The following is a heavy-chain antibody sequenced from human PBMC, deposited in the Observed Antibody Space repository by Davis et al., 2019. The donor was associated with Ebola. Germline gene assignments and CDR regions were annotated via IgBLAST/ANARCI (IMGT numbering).Heavy chain of an antibody. Sequence: PGGSLRLSCAASGFTLSSYEMNWVRQAPGKGLEWVSYISSSSSGSVEYYADSVKGRFTMSRDNLVYLQMSSLRAEDTAVYYCARDHLSMTGHSGMDVWGQGTTVTVSS. CDR3: ARDHLSMTGHSGMDV. CDR1: GFTLSSYE. CDR2: ISSSSSGSVE. D-gene: IGHD1-14*01. J-gene: IGHJ6*02. V-gene: IGHV3-48*03.